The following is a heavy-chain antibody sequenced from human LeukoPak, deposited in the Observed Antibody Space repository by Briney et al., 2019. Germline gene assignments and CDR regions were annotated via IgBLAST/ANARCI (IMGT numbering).Heavy chain of an antibody. Sequence: GRSLRLSCAASGFTFSSYGMHWVRQAPGKGLEWVAVIWYDGSNKYYADSVKGRFTISRDNSKNTLYLQMNSLRAEDTAVYYCARVYGSGSFPRHFDYWGQGTLVTASS. J-gene: IGHJ4*02. CDR2: IWYDGSNK. CDR3: ARVYGSGSFPRHFDY. V-gene: IGHV3-33*01. CDR1: GFTFSSYG. D-gene: IGHD3-10*01.